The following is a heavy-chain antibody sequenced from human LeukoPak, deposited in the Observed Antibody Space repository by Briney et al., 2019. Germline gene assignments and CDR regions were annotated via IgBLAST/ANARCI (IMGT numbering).Heavy chain of an antibody. V-gene: IGHV3-7*01. J-gene: IGHJ4*02. CDR1: GFTLSNYW. Sequence: GGSLRLSCAASGFTLSNYWMSWVRQAPGKGLEWAANIKEDGSEKFYVDSVKGRFTISRDNAKNSLHLQLNSLRAEDTAVYYCTRQGHHNFEYWGQGTLVTVSS. D-gene: IGHD1-14*01. CDR2: IKEDGSEK. CDR3: TRQGHHNFEY.